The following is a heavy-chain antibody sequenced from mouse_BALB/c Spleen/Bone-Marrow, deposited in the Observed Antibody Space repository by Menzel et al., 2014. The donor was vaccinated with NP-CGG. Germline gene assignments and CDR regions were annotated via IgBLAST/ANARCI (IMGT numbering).Heavy chain of an antibody. J-gene: IGHJ3*01. Sequence: VQLQQSGGGLAQPKGSLKLSCAASGFTFNTYAMNWVRQAPGKGLEWVARIRSKSNNYATYYADSVKDRFTISRDDSQSMLYLQMNNLKTEDTAMYYCVRRDYGYGGFAYWGQRTLVTVSA. CDR2: IRSKSNNYAT. CDR3: VRRDYGYGGFAY. CDR1: GFTFNTYA. D-gene: IGHD1-2*01. V-gene: IGHV10-1*02.